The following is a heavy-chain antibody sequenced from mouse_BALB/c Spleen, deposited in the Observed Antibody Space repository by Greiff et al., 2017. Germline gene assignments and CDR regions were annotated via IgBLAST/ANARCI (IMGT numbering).Heavy chain of an antibody. D-gene: IGHD2-4*01. CDR1: SYTFTDYA. Sequence: VQLQQSGPELVRPGVSVKISCKGSSYTFTDYAMHWVKQSHAKSLEWIGVISTYYGNTNYNQKFKGKATMTVDKSSSTAYMELARLTSEDSAVYYCARGSYDYDEGYAMDYWGQGTSVTVSS. CDR3: ARGSYDYDEGYAMDY. J-gene: IGHJ4*01. CDR2: ISTYYGNT. V-gene: IGHV1-67*01.